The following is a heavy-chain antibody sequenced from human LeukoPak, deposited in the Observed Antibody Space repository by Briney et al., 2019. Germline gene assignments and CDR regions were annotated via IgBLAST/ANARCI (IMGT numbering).Heavy chain of an antibody. Sequence: GGSLRLSCAASGFTFSSYGMHWVRQAPGKGLEWVTFIRYDGNNKYYADSVKGRFTISRDNSKNTLYLQMNSLRAEDTAVYYCARTPLGYSRYYFDYWGQGTLVTVSS. J-gene: IGHJ4*02. CDR1: GFTFSSYG. CDR3: ARTPLGYSRYYFDY. V-gene: IGHV3-30*02. D-gene: IGHD5-18*01. CDR2: IRYDGNNK.